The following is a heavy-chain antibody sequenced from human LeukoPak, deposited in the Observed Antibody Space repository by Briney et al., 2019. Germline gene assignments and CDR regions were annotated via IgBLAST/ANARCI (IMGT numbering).Heavy chain of an antibody. V-gene: IGHV3-30*04. CDR2: MSYDGTVK. CDR1: GFTFSSYA. Sequence: PGGSLRLSCAASGFTFSSYAMHWVRQAPGKGLEWVAVMSYDGTVKYYADSVKGRFTISRDNSKNTLYLQMNSLRAEDTAVYYCARVSVRYSEYEDGYYYYMDIWGRGATVTVSS. CDR3: ARVSVRYSEYEDGYYYYMDI. D-gene: IGHD4-11*01. J-gene: IGHJ6*03.